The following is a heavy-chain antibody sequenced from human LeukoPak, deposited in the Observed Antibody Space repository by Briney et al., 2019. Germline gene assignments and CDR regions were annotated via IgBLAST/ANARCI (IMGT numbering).Heavy chain of an antibody. D-gene: IGHD4-23*01. V-gene: IGHV1-8*01. J-gene: IGHJ5*02. CDR1: GYTFTSYD. CDR3: ARDYGGNSGWFDP. Sequence: GASVKVSCKASGYTFTSYDLNWVRQATGQGLEWMGWMNPNSGNTGYVQKFQGRVTMTRDTSISTAYMELSSLRSEDTAVYYCARDYGGNSGWFDPWGQGTLVTVSS. CDR2: MNPNSGNT.